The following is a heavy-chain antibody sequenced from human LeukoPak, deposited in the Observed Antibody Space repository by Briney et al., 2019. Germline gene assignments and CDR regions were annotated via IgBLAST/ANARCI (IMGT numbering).Heavy chain of an antibody. V-gene: IGHV3-23*01. J-gene: IGHJ2*01. CDR2: ISGSGGST. CDR1: GFTFSSYA. Sequence: SGGSLRLSCAASGFTFSSYAMSWVRQAPGKGLEWVSGISGSGGSTYYADSVKGRFTISRDNSKNTLYLQMNSLKTEDTAVYYCTTYPYADLWGRGTLVTVSS. D-gene: IGHD1-14*01. CDR3: TTYPYADL.